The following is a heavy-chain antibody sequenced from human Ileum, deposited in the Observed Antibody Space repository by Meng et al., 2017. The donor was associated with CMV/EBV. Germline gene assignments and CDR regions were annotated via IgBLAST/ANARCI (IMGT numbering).Heavy chain of an antibody. CDR2: INEDGSDI. J-gene: IGHJ1*01. V-gene: IGHV3-7*03. CDR1: GFTFSAHW. CDR3: ARGGSHYYDDRVEYFQH. D-gene: IGHD3-22*01. Sequence: GESLKISCTASGFTFSAHWMTWVRQGPGKGLEWVANINEDGSDIYYVDSVKGRFTVSRDNAKNSLYLQMTSLRAEDTAVYYCARGGSHYYDDRVEYFQHWGQGTLVTVSS.